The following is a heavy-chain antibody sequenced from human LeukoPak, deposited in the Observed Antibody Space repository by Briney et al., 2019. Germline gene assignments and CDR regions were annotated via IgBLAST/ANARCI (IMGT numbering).Heavy chain of an antibody. CDR2: IYYSGST. D-gene: IGHD6-13*01. Sequence: SESLSLTCTVAGGSISSYCWSWIRQPPGKGLEWIGYIYYSGSTNYNPSLKSRVTISVDTSKNQFSLKLSSVTAADTAVYYCARAGIAAAGIFDYWGQGTLVTVSS. CDR1: GGSISSYC. J-gene: IGHJ4*02. V-gene: IGHV4-59*01. CDR3: ARAGIAAAGIFDY.